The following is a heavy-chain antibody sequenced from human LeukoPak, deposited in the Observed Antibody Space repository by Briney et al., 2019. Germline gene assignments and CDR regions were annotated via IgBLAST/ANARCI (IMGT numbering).Heavy chain of an antibody. V-gene: IGHV3-23*01. CDR1: GFTFTNYA. CDR3: AKHMGPVVPAAPDAFDI. CDR2: ISGSDGGT. J-gene: IGHJ3*02. D-gene: IGHD2-2*01. Sequence: GGSLRLSCAASGFTFTNYAMSWVRQAPGKGLEWVSGISGSDGGTYYVDSVKGRFTISRDNSKNTLYVQMNSLRAEDTAVYYCAKHMGPVVPAAPDAFDIWGQGTMVTVSS.